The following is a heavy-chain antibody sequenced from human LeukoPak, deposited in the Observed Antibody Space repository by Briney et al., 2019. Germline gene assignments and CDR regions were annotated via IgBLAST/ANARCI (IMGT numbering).Heavy chain of an antibody. Sequence: GASVKVSCKASGYTFTSYYMHWVRQAPGQGLEWMGIINPSGGSTSYAQKFQGRVTITRDTSTSTVYMELSSLRSEDTAVYYCARGVVLLWFGELSLNNWFDPWGQGTLVTVSS. D-gene: IGHD3-10*01. CDR2: INPSGGST. J-gene: IGHJ5*02. CDR1: GYTFTSYY. CDR3: ARGVVLLWFGELSLNNWFDP. V-gene: IGHV1-46*01.